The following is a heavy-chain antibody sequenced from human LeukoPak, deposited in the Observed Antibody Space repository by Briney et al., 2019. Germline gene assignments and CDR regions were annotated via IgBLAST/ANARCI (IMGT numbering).Heavy chain of an antibody. J-gene: IGHJ5*02. CDR3: ARDLDYDSSGYYLVLPT. D-gene: IGHD3-22*01. CDR2: IYTSGST. Sequence: SETLSLTCTVSGGSISSYYWSWIRQPAGKGLEWIGRIYTSGSTNYNPSLKSRVTMSADTSKNQFSLKLSSVTAADTAVYYCARDLDYDSSGYYLVLPTWGQGTLVTVSS. CDR1: GGSISSYY. V-gene: IGHV4-4*07.